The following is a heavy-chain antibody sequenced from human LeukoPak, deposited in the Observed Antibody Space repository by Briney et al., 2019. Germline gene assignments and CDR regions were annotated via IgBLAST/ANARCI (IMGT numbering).Heavy chain of an antibody. D-gene: IGHD3-22*01. Sequence: ASVKVSCKASGYTFTAYHMHWVRQAPGQGLEWMGWINPNSGGTNYAQKFQGRVTMTRDKSISTAYMELSRLRSDDTAVYYCARDVDYYDSSGYYYDFDYWGQGTLVTVSS. CDR3: ARDVDYYDSSGYYYDFDY. CDR2: INPNSGGT. V-gene: IGHV1-2*02. J-gene: IGHJ4*02. CDR1: GYTFTAYH.